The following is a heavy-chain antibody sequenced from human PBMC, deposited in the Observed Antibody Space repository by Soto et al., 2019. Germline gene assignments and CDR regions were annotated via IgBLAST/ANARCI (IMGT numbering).Heavy chain of an antibody. J-gene: IGHJ6*02. D-gene: IGHD1-1*01. CDR2: IIPIFGTA. Sequence: SVKVSCKASGGTFSSYAISWVRQAPGQGLEWMGGIIPIFGTANYAQKFQGRVTITADKSTSTAYMELSSLRSEDTAVYYCARALEPPYYYYYGMDVWGQGTTVTVSS. CDR3: ARALEPPYYYYYGMDV. V-gene: IGHV1-69*06. CDR1: GGTFSSYA.